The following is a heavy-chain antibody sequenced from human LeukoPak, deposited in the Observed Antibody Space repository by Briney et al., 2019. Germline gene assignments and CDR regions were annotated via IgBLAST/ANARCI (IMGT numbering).Heavy chain of an antibody. CDR2: ISAYNGNT. CDR3: ASFGAGYGSGSYYYYGMDV. Sequence: ASVKVSCKASGYTFTSYDISWVRQAPGQGLEWMGWISAYNGNTNYAQKLQGRVTMTTDTSTSTAYMELRSLRSDDTAVYYCASFGAGYGSGSYYYYGMDVWGQGTTVTVSS. V-gene: IGHV1-18*01. D-gene: IGHD3-10*01. CDR1: GYTFTSYD. J-gene: IGHJ6*02.